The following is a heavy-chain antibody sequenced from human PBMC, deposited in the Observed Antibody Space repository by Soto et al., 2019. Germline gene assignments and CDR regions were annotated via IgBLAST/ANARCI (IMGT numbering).Heavy chain of an antibody. V-gene: IGHV3-23*01. Sequence: EVQLLESGGGLVQPGGSLRLSCGGSGFTFNSYAMTWVRQAPGKGLEWVSAISGSGGTTYYANSVKGRFTISRDQSKDTQYKQMNSLKAEDTAIYYCAKDRHYGSGTYSDSYLDYWGQGTLVTVSS. J-gene: IGHJ4*02. CDR2: ISGSGGTT. CDR1: GFTFNSYA. D-gene: IGHD3-10*01. CDR3: AKDRHYGSGTYSDSYLDY.